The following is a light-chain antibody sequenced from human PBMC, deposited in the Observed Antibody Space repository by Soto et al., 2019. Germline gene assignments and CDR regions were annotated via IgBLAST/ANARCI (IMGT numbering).Light chain of an antibody. CDR3: QQYGDRPRP. J-gene: IGKJ1*01. CDR2: DAS. CDR1: QYIGSA. Sequence: VLTKSPATLSVSPGDRATLSCRASQYIGSAVAWYHQRSGQAPRLLIFDASIRVPTTPARFSGSVSGTEFTLTISSLESEDFAVYFCQQYGDRPRPFGQGSNVDIK. V-gene: IGKV3-15*01.